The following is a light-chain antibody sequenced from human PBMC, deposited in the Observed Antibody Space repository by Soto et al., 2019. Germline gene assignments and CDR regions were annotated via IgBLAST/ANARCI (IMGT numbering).Light chain of an antibody. Sequence: QSVLTQPPSVSGAPGQRVTISCTGSSSNIGAGYDVHWYQQLPGTAPKLLIYGNSNRPSGVPDRFSGSKSGTSASLAITGRQAENEANYSAQPYDSTLRRLSGGGTQLTVL. CDR3: QPYDSTLRRL. J-gene: IGLJ2*01. CDR1: SSNIGAGYD. V-gene: IGLV1-40*01. CDR2: GNS.